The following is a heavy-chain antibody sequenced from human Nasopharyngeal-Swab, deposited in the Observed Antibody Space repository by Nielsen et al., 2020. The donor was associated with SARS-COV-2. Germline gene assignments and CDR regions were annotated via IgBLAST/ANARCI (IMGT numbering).Heavy chain of an antibody. CDR3: AKDPDYSNLNWFDP. Sequence: GGSLRLSYAASGFTFSSYAMSWVRQAPGKGLEWVSAISGSGGSTYYADSVKGRFTISRDNSKNTLYLQMNSLRAEDTAVYYCAKDPDYSNLNWFDPWGQGTLVTVSS. CDR2: ISGSGGST. CDR1: GFTFSSYA. D-gene: IGHD4-11*01. J-gene: IGHJ5*02. V-gene: IGHV3-23*01.